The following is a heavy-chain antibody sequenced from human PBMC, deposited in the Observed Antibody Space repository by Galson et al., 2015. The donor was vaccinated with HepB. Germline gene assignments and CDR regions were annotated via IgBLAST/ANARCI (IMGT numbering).Heavy chain of an antibody. Sequence: SLRLSCAASGFTFSNAWMNWVRQAPGKGLEWVGRIKSKADGGTTDYAAPVKGRFTISRDDSKNTLYLQMNSLKTEDTAVYYCTTDRPPRRDGYNFPAYWGQGTLVTVSS. CDR2: IKSKADGGTT. V-gene: IGHV3-15*07. CDR3: TTDRPPRRDGYNFPAY. J-gene: IGHJ4*02. D-gene: IGHD5-24*01. CDR1: GFTFSNAW.